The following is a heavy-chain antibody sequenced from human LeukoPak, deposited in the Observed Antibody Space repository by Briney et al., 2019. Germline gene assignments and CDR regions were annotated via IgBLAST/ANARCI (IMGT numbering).Heavy chain of an antibody. CDR3: ARTPPNYYYYYMDV. J-gene: IGHJ6*03. V-gene: IGHV3-30-3*01. Sequence: GGSLRLSCAASGFTFSSYAMHWVRQAPGKGLEWVAVISYDGSNKYYADSVKGRFTISRDNAKNSLYLQMNSLRAEDTAVYYCARTPPNYYYYYMDVWGKGTTVTVSS. CDR2: ISYDGSNK. D-gene: IGHD2-15*01. CDR1: GFTFSSYA.